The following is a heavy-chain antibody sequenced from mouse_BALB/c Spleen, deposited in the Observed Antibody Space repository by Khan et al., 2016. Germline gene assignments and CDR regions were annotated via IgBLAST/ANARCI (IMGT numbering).Heavy chain of an antibody. Sequence: VQLQQSDPDLVKPGASVKISCKASGYSFTAYYMYWVKQSHGKSLEWIGRINPNNGATTFNQKFKGKAILTVDKSSTTAYMELRSLASEDSAVYCCARDDYGNWGQGTTLTVSS. CDR3: ARDDYGN. CDR2: INPNNGAT. D-gene: IGHD2-4*01. V-gene: IGHV1-18*01. CDR1: GYSFTAYY. J-gene: IGHJ2*01.